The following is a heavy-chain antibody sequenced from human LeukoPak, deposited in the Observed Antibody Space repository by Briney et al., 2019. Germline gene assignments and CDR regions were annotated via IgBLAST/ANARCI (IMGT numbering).Heavy chain of an antibody. CDR2: IRSKAYGGTT. CDR1: GFTFGDYA. V-gene: IGHV3-49*04. CDR3: TRCYGDYEDYYYMDV. J-gene: IGHJ6*03. Sequence: GGSLRLSCTASGFTFGDYAMSWVRQAPGKGLEWVGFIRSKAYGGTTEYAVSVKGRFTISRDDSKSIAYLQMNSLKTEDTAVYYCTRCYGDYEDYYYMDVWGKGTTVTVSS. D-gene: IGHD4-17*01.